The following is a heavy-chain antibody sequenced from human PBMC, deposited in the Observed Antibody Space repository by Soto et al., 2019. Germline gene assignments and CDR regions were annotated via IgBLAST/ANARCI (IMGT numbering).Heavy chain of an antibody. CDR2: IMPIFRTA. CDR3: ARDKDRAQLGGNYYYLMDV. Sequence: QVQVVQSGAEVKKPGSSVKVSCKTSGGTFSTSAISWVRQAPGQGLEWMGGIMPIFRTADYAQKFQGRVTITADESASTAYLELRSLTSEYTAVYYCARDKDRAQLGGNYYYLMDVWGQGTTVTVTS. D-gene: IGHD3-3*02. CDR1: GGTFSTSA. V-gene: IGHV1-69*12. J-gene: IGHJ6*02.